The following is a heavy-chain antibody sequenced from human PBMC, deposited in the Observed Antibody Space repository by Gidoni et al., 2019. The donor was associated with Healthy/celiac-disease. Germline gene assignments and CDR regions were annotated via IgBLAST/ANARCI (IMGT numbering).Heavy chain of an antibody. CDR1: GGSISSYY. Sequence: QVQLQESGPGLVKPSETLSLTCPVSGGSISSYYWSWIRQHPGKGLEWIGYIYYSGSTNYNPALKRRVTISVDTSKNQFSLKLSSVTAADTAVYYCARGTQTTPLGWHYYYYGMDVWGQGTTVTVSS. V-gene: IGHV4-59*01. CDR2: IYYSGST. CDR3: ARGTQTTPLGWHYYYYGMDV. J-gene: IGHJ6*02. D-gene: IGHD4-17*01.